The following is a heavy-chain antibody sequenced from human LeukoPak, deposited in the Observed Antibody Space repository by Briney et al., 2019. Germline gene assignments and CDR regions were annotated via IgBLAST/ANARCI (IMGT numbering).Heavy chain of an antibody. V-gene: IGHV3-23*01. CDR2: INGRDGST. D-gene: IGHD3-22*01. CDR1: GFTFDNYA. CDR3: ARIDKSNGYYGLFDY. Sequence: GGSLRLSCAASGFTFDNYAMNWVRQAPGKGLEWVSTINGRDGSTYYGDSVKGRFTISRDNSKNTLSLQMNSLRAEDTAVYYCARIDKSNGYYGLFDYWGQGILVTVSS. J-gene: IGHJ4*02.